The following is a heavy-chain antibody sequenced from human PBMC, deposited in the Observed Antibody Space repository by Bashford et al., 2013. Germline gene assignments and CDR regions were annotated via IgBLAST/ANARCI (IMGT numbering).Heavy chain of an antibody. CDR2: ISPYNGNT. CDR3: ARGGVGYCSGGSCPTNWFDP. D-gene: IGHD2-15*01. Sequence: WVRQAPGQGLEWMGWISPYNGNTNYAQKLQGRVTMTTDTSTTTAYMELRSLRSDDTAVYYCARGGVGYCSGGSCPTNWFDPWGQGTLVTVSS. V-gene: IGHV1-18*01. J-gene: IGHJ5*02.